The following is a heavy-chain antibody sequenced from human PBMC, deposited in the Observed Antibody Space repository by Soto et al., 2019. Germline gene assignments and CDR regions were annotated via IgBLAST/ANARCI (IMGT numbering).Heavy chain of an antibody. D-gene: IGHD6-13*01. Sequence: PSQTLSLTCAISGDRVSSNSAAWNWIRQSPSRGLEWLGRTYYRSKWYNDYAVSVKSRITINPDTSKNQFSLQLNSVTPEDTAVYYCARGSSSWLNYYYYGMDVWGQGTTVTVSS. J-gene: IGHJ6*02. V-gene: IGHV6-1*01. CDR3: ARGSSSWLNYYYYGMDV. CDR2: TYYRSKWYN. CDR1: GDRVSSNSAA.